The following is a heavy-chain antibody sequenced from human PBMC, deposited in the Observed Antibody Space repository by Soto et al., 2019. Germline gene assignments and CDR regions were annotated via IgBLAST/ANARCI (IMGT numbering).Heavy chain of an antibody. Sequence: GGSLRLSCAASGFTFSSYAMSWFRQAPGKGLEWVSAISGSGGSTYYADSVKGRFTISRDNSKNTLYLQMNSLRAEDTAVYYCAKDVGYYYGSTLYYWGQRTLVTVSS. D-gene: IGHD3-10*01. CDR2: ISGSGGST. CDR1: GFTFSSYA. V-gene: IGHV3-23*01. J-gene: IGHJ4*02. CDR3: AKDVGYYYGSTLYY.